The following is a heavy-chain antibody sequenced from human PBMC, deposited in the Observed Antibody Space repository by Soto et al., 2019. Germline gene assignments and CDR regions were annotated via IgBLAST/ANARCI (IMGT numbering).Heavy chain of an antibody. CDR1: GCPISDFY. D-gene: IGHD3-16*01. V-gene: IGHV4-59*01. J-gene: IGHJ4*02. CDR3: ASFGGLDARTFDY. CDR2: IYYSGST. Sequence: SEPLSLTCTVSGCPISDFYWSWIRQPPGKGLEWIGYIYYSGSTNYNPSLKSRVTISVDTSKNQFSLNLRSMSPADTAVYYCASFGGLDARTFDYWGPGRLVTVSS.